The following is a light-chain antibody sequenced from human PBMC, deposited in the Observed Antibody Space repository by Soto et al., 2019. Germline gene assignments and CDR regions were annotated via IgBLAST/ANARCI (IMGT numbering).Light chain of an antibody. V-gene: IGKV3-20*01. CDR3: QPYDSSPLT. Sequence: EIVLTQSPGTLSLSPGERATLSCRASQSVSSSYLAWYQQKPGQAPRPLIYGASSRATGIPDRFSGSGSGTDFTLTISRLEPEDFAVYYCQPYDSSPLTFGGGTKVEIK. J-gene: IGKJ4*01. CDR2: GAS. CDR1: QSVSSSY.